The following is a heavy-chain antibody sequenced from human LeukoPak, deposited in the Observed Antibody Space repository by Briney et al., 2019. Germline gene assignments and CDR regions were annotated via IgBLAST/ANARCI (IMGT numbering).Heavy chain of an antibody. J-gene: IGHJ4*02. CDR3: ARGKRWLQLNLPDY. CDR2: ISSSSSTI. V-gene: IGHV3-48*04. Sequence: GGSLRLSCAASGFTFSSYSMNWVRQAPGKGLEWVAYISSSSSTIYYADSVKGRFTISRDNAKNSLYLQMNSLRAEDTAVYYCARGKRWLQLNLPDYWGQGTLVTVSS. CDR1: GFTFSSYS. D-gene: IGHD5-24*01.